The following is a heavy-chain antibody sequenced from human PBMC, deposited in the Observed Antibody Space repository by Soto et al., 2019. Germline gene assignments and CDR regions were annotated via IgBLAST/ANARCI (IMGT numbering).Heavy chain of an antibody. J-gene: IGHJ5*02. CDR2: ISSSSSYI. D-gene: IGHD2-2*01. V-gene: IGHV3-21*01. CDR1: GFTFSSYS. CDR3: ARDIVVVPDHPPPFDP. Sequence: GGSLRLSCAASGFTFSSYSMNWVRQAPGKGLEWVSSISSSSSYIYYADSVKGRFTISRDNAKNSLYLQMNSLRAEDTAVYYCARDIVVVPDHPPPFDPWGQGTLVTVSS.